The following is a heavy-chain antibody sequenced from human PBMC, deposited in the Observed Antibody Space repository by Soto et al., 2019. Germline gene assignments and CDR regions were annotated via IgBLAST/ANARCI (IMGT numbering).Heavy chain of an antibody. Sequence: PSETLSLTCTVSGGSVSSGSYYWSWIRQPPGKGLEWIGYIYYSGSTNYNPSLKSRVTISVDTSKNQFSLKLSSVTAADTAVYYCARERVVGATTNFDYWGQGTLVTVSS. J-gene: IGHJ4*02. V-gene: IGHV4-61*01. CDR2: IYYSGST. CDR1: GGSVSSGSYY. D-gene: IGHD1-26*01. CDR3: ARERVVGATTNFDY.